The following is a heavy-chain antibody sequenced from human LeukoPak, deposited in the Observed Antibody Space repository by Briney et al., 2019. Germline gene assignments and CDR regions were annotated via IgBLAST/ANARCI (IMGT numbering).Heavy chain of an antibody. J-gene: IGHJ4*02. D-gene: IGHD2-2*01. CDR3: ARGGRRIVVVPAAMGFDY. V-gene: IGHV4-34*01. CDR1: GGSFSGYY. Sequence: SETLSLTCAVYGGSFSGYYWSWIRQPPGKGLEWIGEINHSGSTNYNPSLKSRVTISVDTSKNQFSLKLSSVTAADTAVYYCARGGRRIVVVPAAMGFDYWGQGTLVTVSS. CDR2: INHSGST.